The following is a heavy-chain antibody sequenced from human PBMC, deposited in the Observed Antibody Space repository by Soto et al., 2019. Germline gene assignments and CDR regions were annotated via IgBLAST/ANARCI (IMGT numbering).Heavy chain of an antibody. CDR2: INPIIGTA. CDR3: ASGDYDSSGFPPWGY. J-gene: IGHJ4*01. V-gene: IGHV1-69*13. Sequence: VQDRRMVLGGTFSSYAMSGVRQAPGQELEWMGGINPIIGTANYAQKFQGRVTITADESTSTAYMELSSLRSEDTAVYYCASGDYDSSGFPPWGYWG. D-gene: IGHD3-22*01. CDR1: GGTFSSYA.